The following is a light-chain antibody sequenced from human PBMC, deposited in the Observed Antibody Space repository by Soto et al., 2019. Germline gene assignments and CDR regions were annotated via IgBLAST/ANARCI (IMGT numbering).Light chain of an antibody. J-gene: IGLJ1*01. CDR1: SRDVGNYNL. CDR2: EGS. Sequence: HSALTQPASLSGSPGQSITISCTRNSRDVGNYNLVSWYQHDPGKAPKLLIYEGSKRPSGVSDRFSGSKSGNTASLTIFGLQAEDEADYYCCSYASSSTYVFGNGTKVTVL. CDR3: CSYASSSTYV. V-gene: IGLV2-23*01.